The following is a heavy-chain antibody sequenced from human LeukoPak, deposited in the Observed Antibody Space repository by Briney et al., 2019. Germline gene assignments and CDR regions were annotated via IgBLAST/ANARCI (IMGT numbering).Heavy chain of an antibody. J-gene: IGHJ4*02. CDR1: GFTFGSYA. V-gene: IGHV3-23*01. D-gene: IGHD2-2*01. CDR3: AKVRGFYCSSTSCSPTYYFDY. CDR2: ISGSGGST. Sequence: PGGSLRLSCAASGFTFGSYAMSWVRQAPGKGLEWVSAISGSGGSTYYADSVKGRFTISRDNSKNTLYLQMNSLRAEDTAVYYCAKVRGFYCSSTSCSPTYYFDYWGQGTLVTVSS.